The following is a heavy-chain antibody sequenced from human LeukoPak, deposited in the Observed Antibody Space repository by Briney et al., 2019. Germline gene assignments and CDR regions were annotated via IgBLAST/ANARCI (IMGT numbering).Heavy chain of an antibody. V-gene: IGHV4-31*03. J-gene: IGHJ4*02. CDR1: GGSISSGGYY. Sequence: SETLSLTCTVSGGSISSGGYYWSWIRQHPGKGLEWIGYIYYSGSTYYNPSLKSRVTISVDTSKNQFSLKLSSVTAADTAVYYCARAVDYDFWSGYYTQYFDYWGQGTLVTVSS. CDR3: ARAVDYDFWSGYYTQYFDY. CDR2: IYYSGST. D-gene: IGHD3-3*01.